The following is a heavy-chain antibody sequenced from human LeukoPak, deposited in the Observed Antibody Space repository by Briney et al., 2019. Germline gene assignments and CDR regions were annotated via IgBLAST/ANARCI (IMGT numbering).Heavy chain of an antibody. D-gene: IGHD6-19*01. Sequence: NPSETLSLTCTVSGDSISSSKYYWGWIRQSPGKGLEWIGSIYKSGSTFYNPSLKSRVIISVDTSRNQFSLKLNSVSAADTAVYYCARSLSMAGLTWGRGTLVAVSS. CDR3: ARSLSMAGLT. V-gene: IGHV4-39*01. J-gene: IGHJ4*02. CDR2: IYKSGST. CDR1: GDSISSSKYY.